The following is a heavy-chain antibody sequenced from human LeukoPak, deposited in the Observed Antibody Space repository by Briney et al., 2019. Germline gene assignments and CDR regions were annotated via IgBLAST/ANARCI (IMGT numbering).Heavy chain of an antibody. D-gene: IGHD4-11*01. CDR3: ARDFYSNPDF. V-gene: IGHV3-21*05. J-gene: IGHJ4*02. CDR2: ISGNSRET. Sequence: GGSLRLSCAASGFTFSDYSMNWVRQAPGKGLERVSYISGNSRETNYADSVKGRFTISRDNAKNSLYLQMNSLRAEDTAVYYCARDFYSNPDFWGQGTLVTVSS. CDR1: GFTFSDYS.